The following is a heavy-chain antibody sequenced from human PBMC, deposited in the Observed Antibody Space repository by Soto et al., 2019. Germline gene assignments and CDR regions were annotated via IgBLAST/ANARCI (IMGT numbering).Heavy chain of an antibody. CDR2: ISAYNGNT. CDR3: AGDGALGENYYYYGMDV. CDR1: GYTFTSYG. V-gene: IGHV1-18*01. Sequence: QVQLVQSGAEVKKPGASVKVSCKASGYTFTSYGISWVRQAPGQGLEWMGWISAYNGNTNYAQKLQGRVTMTTDTSTSTAYMERRSLRSDDTAVYYCAGDGALGENYYYYGMDVWGQGTTVTVSS. D-gene: IGHD3-16*01. J-gene: IGHJ6*02.